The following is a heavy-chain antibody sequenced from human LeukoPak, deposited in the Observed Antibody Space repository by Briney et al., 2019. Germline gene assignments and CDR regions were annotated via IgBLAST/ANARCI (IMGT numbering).Heavy chain of an antibody. Sequence: SETLSLTCTVSTDSMSSYYWSWIRQPPGKGLEWIGYRSYGVSTNYNPSLKSRVTISVDTSNNQFSLKLTSVTAADTAVYFCARGMTTANYWGQGTLVTVSS. J-gene: IGHJ4*02. V-gene: IGHV4-59*01. CDR2: RSYGVST. CDR1: TDSMSSYY. CDR3: ARGMTTANY. D-gene: IGHD4-17*01.